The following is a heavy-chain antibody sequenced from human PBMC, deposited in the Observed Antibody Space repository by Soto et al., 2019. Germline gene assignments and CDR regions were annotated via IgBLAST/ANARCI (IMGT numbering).Heavy chain of an antibody. CDR3: AKDSVKGSGWYDLARKYYFDY. CDR2: ISWNSGSI. Sequence: GGSLRLSCAASGFTFDDYAMHWVRQAPGKGLEWVSGISWNSGSIGYADSVKGRFTISRDKAKNSLYLQMNSLRAEDTALYYCAKDSVKGSGWYDLARKYYFDYWGQGTLVTVSS. D-gene: IGHD6-19*01. CDR1: GFTFDDYA. V-gene: IGHV3-9*01. J-gene: IGHJ4*02.